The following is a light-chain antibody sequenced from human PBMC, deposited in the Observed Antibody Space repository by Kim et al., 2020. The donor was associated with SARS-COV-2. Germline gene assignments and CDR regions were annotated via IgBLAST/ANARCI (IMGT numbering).Light chain of an antibody. V-gene: IGKV1-39*01. CDR3: QQSYTSSRKT. J-gene: IGKJ1*01. Sequence: GDRVTISCRASQSIGDYLNWYQHKPGKAPKLLIYVAYRLQTGVPSRFSGSGSGTDFTLTISSLEPEDSATYYCQQSYTSSRKTFGQGTKVDIK. CDR2: VAY. CDR1: QSIGDY.